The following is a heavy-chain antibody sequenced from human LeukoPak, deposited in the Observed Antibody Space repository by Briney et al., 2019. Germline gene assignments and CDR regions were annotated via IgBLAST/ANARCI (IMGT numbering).Heavy chain of an antibody. CDR1: GFTFSDYY. CDR2: ISIISNYT. Sequence: PGGSLRLSCAASGFTFSDYYMSWIRQAPGKGLEWVSYISIISNYTNYADSVKGRFTISRDNAKNSLHLQMNSLRAEDTAVYYCARCGTPNNYHYYGMDVWGQGTTVTASS. CDR3: ARCGTPNNYHYYGMDV. D-gene: IGHD1-26*01. V-gene: IGHV3-11*03. J-gene: IGHJ6*02.